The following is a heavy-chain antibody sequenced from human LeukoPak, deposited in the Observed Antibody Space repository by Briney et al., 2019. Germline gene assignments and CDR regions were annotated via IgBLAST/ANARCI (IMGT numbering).Heavy chain of an antibody. CDR1: GGTFSSYA. V-gene: IGHV1-69*13. CDR3: ARCPVPYYYYYMDV. CDR2: IIPIFGTA. Sequence: ASVKVPCKASGGTFSSYAISWVRQAPGQGLEWMGGIIPIFGTANYAQKFQGRVTITADESTSTAYMELSSLRSEDTAVYYCARCPVPYYYYYMDVWGKGTTVTVSS. J-gene: IGHJ6*03.